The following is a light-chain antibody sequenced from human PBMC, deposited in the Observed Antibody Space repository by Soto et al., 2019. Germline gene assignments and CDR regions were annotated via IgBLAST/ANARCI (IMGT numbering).Light chain of an antibody. CDR1: QSVSSN. CDR3: QQYNNWPSRT. J-gene: IGKJ1*01. Sequence: EIVMTQSPATLSVSPGERATLSCRASQSVSSNLAWYQQKPGQAPRLLIYGASTRANGIPARFXGSGSGTEFTLTLRSLQSEDFAVYYRQQYNNWPSRTFGQGTKVDIK. V-gene: IGKV3D-15*01. CDR2: GAS.